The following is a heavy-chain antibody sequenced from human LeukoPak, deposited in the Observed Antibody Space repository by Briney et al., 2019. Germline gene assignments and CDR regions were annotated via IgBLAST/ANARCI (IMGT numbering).Heavy chain of an antibody. V-gene: IGHV3-33*01. CDR2: IWYDGSNK. D-gene: IGHD2/OR15-2a*01. CDR3: ARDRSMSGWYIDL. CDR1: GFTFSSYG. Sequence: GGSLRLSCAASGFTFSSYGMHWVRQAPGKGLEWVAVIWYDGSNKYYQDSVQGRFTISRDNSKNTLYLQVNSLRAEDTAVYYCARDRSMSGWYIDLWGRGTLVTVSS. J-gene: IGHJ2*01.